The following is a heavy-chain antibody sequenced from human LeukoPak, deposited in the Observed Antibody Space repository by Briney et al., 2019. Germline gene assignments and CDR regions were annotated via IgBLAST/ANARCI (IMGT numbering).Heavy chain of an antibody. CDR1: GGSISSGGYY. CDR3: ARDWGSRRYDDYPLDAFDF. J-gene: IGHJ3*01. Sequence: PSETLSLTCTVSGGSISSGGYYWSWIRQHPGKGLEWIGYIYYSGSTYYNPSLKSRVTISVDTSKNQFSLKLSSVTAADTAVYYCARDWGSRRYDDYPLDAFDFWGQGTMVTVSS. CDR2: IYYSGST. V-gene: IGHV4-31*03. D-gene: IGHD4-17*01.